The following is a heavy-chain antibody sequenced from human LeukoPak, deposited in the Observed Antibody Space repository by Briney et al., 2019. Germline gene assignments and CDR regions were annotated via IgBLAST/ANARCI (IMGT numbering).Heavy chain of an antibody. J-gene: IGHJ4*02. V-gene: IGHV3-53*04. Sequence: GGSLRLSCAASGFTVSSNYMSWVRQAPGKGLEWVSVIYSGGSTYYADSVKGRFTISRHNYKNKLYLQMNSLRAEDTAVYYCARDSRIGRYFDYWGQGTLVTVSS. CDR2: IYSGGST. D-gene: IGHD1-26*01. CDR3: ARDSRIGRYFDY. CDR1: GFTVSSNY.